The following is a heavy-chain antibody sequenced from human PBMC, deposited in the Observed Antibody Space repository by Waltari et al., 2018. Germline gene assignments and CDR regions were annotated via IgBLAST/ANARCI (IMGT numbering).Heavy chain of an antibody. J-gene: IGHJ4*02. Sequence: QVHLVQSGTELKKPGSSVRVSCRDSGGTFKNYAVTWVRQPLGQGLEWMGCIIAIEGQANYAQNFQGRLTIAADDSTDTVYMDLSGLRSEDTATYYCATLNSADRDYWGQGTLVTVSP. CDR3: ATLNSADRDY. CDR2: IIAIEGQA. CDR1: GGTFKNYA. V-gene: IGHV1-69*13.